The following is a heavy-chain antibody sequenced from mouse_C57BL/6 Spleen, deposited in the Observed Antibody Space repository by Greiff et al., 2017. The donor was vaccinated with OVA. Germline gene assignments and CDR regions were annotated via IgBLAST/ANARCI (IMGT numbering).Heavy chain of an antibody. Sequence: QVQLQQSGPELVKPGASVKISCKASGYSFTSYYIHWVKQRPGQGLEWIGWIYPGSGNTKYNEKFKGKATLTADTSSSTAYMQLSSLTSEDSAVYYCAREGRVYDGYYGEAWFAYWGQGTLVTVSA. J-gene: IGHJ3*01. CDR2: IYPGSGNT. D-gene: IGHD2-3*01. V-gene: IGHV1-66*01. CDR1: GYSFTSYY. CDR3: AREGRVYDGYYGEAWFAY.